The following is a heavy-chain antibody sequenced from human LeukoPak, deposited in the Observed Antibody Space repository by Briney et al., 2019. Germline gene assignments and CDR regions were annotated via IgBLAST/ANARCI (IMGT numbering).Heavy chain of an antibody. J-gene: IGHJ4*02. Sequence: GGSLRLSCAASGLTFNSYAMSWVRQAPGKGLEWVSAISRSGGTTYYADSVKGRFTISRDNSKNVLYLQMNSLRAEDTAVYYCAPQQWFGEFKNYFDYWGQGTLVTVSS. V-gene: IGHV3-23*01. CDR3: APQQWFGEFKNYFDY. D-gene: IGHD3-10*01. CDR2: ISRSGGTT. CDR1: GLTFNSYA.